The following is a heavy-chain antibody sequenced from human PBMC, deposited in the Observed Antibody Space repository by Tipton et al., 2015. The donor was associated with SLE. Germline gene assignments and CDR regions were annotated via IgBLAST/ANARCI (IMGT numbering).Heavy chain of an antibody. CDR3: ATDLRSGSYTYYYYGMDV. V-gene: IGHV3-20*04. CDR2: INWNGGSV. Sequence: SLRLSCAASGFTFDDYGMSWVRQAPGKGLEWVSGINWNGGSVGYADSLKGRFTISRDNAKNFLYLQMNSLRAEDTALYYCATDLRSGSYTYYYYGMDVWGQGTTVTVSS. J-gene: IGHJ6*02. CDR1: GFTFDDYG. D-gene: IGHD3-10*01.